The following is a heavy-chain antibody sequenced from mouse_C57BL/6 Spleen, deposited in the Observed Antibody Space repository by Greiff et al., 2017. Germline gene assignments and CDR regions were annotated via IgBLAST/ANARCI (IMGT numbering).Heavy chain of an antibody. V-gene: IGHV1-72*01. CDR3: AREDYDYPYAMDY. Sequence: QVQLKQPGAELVKPGASVKLSCKASGYTFTSYWMHWVKQRPGRGLEWIGRIDPNSGGTKYNEKFKSKATLTVDKPSSTAYMQLSSLTSEDSAVYYCAREDYDYPYAMDYWGQGTSVTVSS. D-gene: IGHD2-4*01. J-gene: IGHJ4*01. CDR1: GYTFTSYW. CDR2: IDPNSGGT.